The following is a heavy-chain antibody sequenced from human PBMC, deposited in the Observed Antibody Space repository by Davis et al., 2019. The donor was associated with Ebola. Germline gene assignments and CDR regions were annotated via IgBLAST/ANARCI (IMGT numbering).Heavy chain of an antibody. CDR1: GYTFTSYG. CDR2: ISAYNGNT. J-gene: IGHJ6*02. D-gene: IGHD6-19*01. CDR3: ARDSSSGMNRNGGMDV. Sequence: AASVKVSCKASGYTFTSYGISWVRQAPGQGLEWMGWISAYNGNTNYAQKLQGRVTMTTDTSTSTAYMELSSLRSEDTAVYYCARDSSSGMNRNGGMDVWGQGTTVTVSS. V-gene: IGHV1-18*04.